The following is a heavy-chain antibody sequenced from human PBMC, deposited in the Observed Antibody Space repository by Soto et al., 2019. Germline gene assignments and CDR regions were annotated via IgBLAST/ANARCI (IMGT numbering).Heavy chain of an antibody. J-gene: IGHJ6*02. Sequence: PGGSLRLSCAGSGFTLSNYEMNWVRQAPGRGLEWVSYISTGGSSIYYADSVKGRFTIARDNGKNSVYLQMSSLRAEDTATYYCARERGGLSGADVWGQGTAVTVSS. CDR3: ARERGGLSGADV. CDR2: ISTGGSSI. CDR1: GFTLSNYE. V-gene: IGHV3-48*03. D-gene: IGHD1-26*01.